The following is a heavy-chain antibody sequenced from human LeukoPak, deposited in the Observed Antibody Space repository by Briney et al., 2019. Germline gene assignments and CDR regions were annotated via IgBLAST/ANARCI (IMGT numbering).Heavy chain of an antibody. D-gene: IGHD5-18*01. J-gene: IGHJ3*02. Sequence: SETLSLTCTVSGGSISSGDYYWSWTRQPPGKGLEWIGYIYYSGSTYYNPSLKSRVTISVDTSKNQFSLKLSSVTAADTAVYYCARDTAMVNAFDIWGQGTMVTVSS. CDR3: ARDTAMVNAFDI. V-gene: IGHV4-30-4*01. CDR2: IYYSGST. CDR1: GGSISSGDYY.